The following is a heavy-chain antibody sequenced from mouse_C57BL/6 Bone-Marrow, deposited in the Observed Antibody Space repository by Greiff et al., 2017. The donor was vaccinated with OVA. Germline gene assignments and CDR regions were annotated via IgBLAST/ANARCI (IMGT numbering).Heavy chain of an antibody. V-gene: IGHV5-16*01. CDR3: ARGDGFAY. CDR1: GFTFSDYY. Sequence: EVKVVESEGGLVQPGSSMKLSCTASGFTFSDYYMAWVRQVPEKGLEWVANINYDGSSTYYLDSLKSRFIISRDNAKNILYLQMSSLKSEDTATYYCARGDGFAYWGQGTLVTVSA. J-gene: IGHJ3*01. CDR2: INYDGSST.